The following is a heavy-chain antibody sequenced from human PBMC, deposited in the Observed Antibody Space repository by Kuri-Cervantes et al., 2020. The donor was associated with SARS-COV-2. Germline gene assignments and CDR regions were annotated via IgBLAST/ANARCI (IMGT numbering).Heavy chain of an antibody. CDR2: IKQDGSEK. V-gene: IGHV3-7*01. D-gene: IGHD4-17*01. CDR3: ARPDGRGLHPFDY. Sequence: GESLKISCAASGFTFSSYWMNWVRQAPGKGLEWVANIKQDGSEKYYVDSVKGRFTISRDNAKNSLYLQMNSLRAEDTAVYYCARPDGRGLHPFDYWGQGTLVTVSS. CDR1: GFTFSSYW. J-gene: IGHJ4*02.